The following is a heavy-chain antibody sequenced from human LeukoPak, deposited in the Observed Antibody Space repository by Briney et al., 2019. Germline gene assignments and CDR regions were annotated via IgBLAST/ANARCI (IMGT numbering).Heavy chain of an antibody. J-gene: IGHJ4*02. CDR1: GGSISSGSFF. CDR2: IHSIGST. V-gene: IGHV4-39*01. CDR3: ARRMVQWLAPPDY. D-gene: IGHD6-19*01. Sequence: SETLSLTCTLSGGSISSGSFFWDWIRQPPGKGLEWLGSIHSIGSTYYNPSLKSRLTMSVDTSKNQFSLKLSSVTAADTAVYCRARRMVQWLAPPDYWGQGTLVTVSS.